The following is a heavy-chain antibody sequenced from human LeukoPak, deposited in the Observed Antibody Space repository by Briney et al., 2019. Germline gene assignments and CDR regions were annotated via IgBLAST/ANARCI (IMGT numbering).Heavy chain of an antibody. CDR2: TYYRSKWYN. V-gene: IGHV6-1*01. CDR1: GDSFSSNSAA. CDR3: ARDHRGCSGGSCYFKSWFDP. J-gene: IGHJ5*02. D-gene: IGHD2-15*01. Sequence: SQTLSLTCALSGDSFSSNSAAWNWIRQSPSRGLEWLGRTYYRSKWYNDYAVSVKSRITINPDTSKNQFSLQLNSVTPEDTAVYYCARDHRGCSGGSCYFKSWFDPWGQGTLVTVSS.